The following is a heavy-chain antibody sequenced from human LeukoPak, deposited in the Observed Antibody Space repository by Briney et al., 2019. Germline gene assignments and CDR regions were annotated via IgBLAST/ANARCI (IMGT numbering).Heavy chain of an antibody. Sequence: GGSLRLSCAASGFTFITYVMTWVRQAPGKGLEWVSGISGGGSTYYADSVKGRLTISRDNSKNTLYLQMNSLRAEDTAVYFCAKDGSYSGSPNWFDTWGQGTLVTVSS. CDR3: AKDGSYSGSPNWFDT. V-gene: IGHV3-23*01. D-gene: IGHD3-10*01. CDR2: ISGGGST. J-gene: IGHJ5*02. CDR1: GFTFITYV.